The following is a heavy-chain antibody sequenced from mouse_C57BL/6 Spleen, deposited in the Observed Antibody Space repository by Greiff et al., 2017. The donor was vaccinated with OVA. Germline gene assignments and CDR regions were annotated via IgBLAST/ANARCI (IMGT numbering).Heavy chain of an antibody. J-gene: IGHJ3*01. Sequence: EVKLVESGGGLVQPKGSLKLSCAASGFSFNTYAMNWVRQAPGKGLEWVARIRSKSNNYATYYADSVKDRFTISRDDSESMLYLQMNNLKTEDTAMYYCVRRDYGSSFAYWGQGTLVTVSA. V-gene: IGHV10-1*01. D-gene: IGHD1-1*01. CDR2: IRSKSNNYAT. CDR3: VRRDYGSSFAY. CDR1: GFSFNTYA.